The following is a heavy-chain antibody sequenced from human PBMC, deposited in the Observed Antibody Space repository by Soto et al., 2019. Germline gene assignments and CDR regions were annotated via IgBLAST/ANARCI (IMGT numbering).Heavy chain of an antibody. J-gene: IGHJ4*02. CDR2: MNPNSGST. D-gene: IGHD6-19*01. Sequence: QVQLVQSGAEVKKPGASVKVSCQASGYTFTSYDINGVRQATGQGLEWMGWMNPNSGSTGYAQKFQGRVTMTRNTSISTAYMELSSLSSEDTAVYYCARERAGPNDYWGQGTMVTVSS. CDR3: ARERAGPNDY. V-gene: IGHV1-8*01. CDR1: GYTFTSYD.